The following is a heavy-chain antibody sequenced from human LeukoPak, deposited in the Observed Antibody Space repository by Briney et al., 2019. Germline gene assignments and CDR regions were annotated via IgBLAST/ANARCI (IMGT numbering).Heavy chain of an antibody. CDR3: ARGVKQLGRFYFYLDA. D-gene: IGHD1-1*01. Sequence: SETLSLTCVVSDGSFSGYSWTWIRQPPGKGLESIGEINPSGSTNYSPSLKGRVTLSIDRSENQFSLNLTSVTAADTAVYYCARGVKQLGRFYFYLDAWGNGTSVTVSS. CDR1: DGSFSGYS. V-gene: IGHV4-34*01. J-gene: IGHJ6*03. CDR2: INPSGST.